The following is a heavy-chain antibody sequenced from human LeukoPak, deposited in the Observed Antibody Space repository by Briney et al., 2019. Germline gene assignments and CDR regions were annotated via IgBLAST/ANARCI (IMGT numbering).Heavy chain of an antibody. V-gene: IGHV1-69*01. D-gene: IGHD2-2*01. Sequence: SVKVSCKASGGTFSSYAISWVRQAPGQGLEWMGGIIPIFGTANYAQKFQGRVTITADESTSTAYMELRSLRSDDTAVYYCARVPYAFLFNYFDYWGQGTLVTVSS. CDR1: GGTFSSYA. J-gene: IGHJ4*02. CDR2: IIPIFGTA. CDR3: ARVPYAFLFNYFDY.